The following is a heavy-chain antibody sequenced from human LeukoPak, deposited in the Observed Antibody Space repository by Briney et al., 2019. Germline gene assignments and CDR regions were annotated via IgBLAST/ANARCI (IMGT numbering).Heavy chain of an antibody. D-gene: IGHD3-22*01. V-gene: IGHV3-23*01. CDR1: GFTFSSYA. Sequence: GGSLRLSCAASGFTFSSYAMSWVRQAPGKGLEWVSAISGSGGSTYYADSVKGRFTISRDNSKNTLYLQMNSLRAEDTAVYYCAKDIHQYYYDSSGYEGVFDYWGQGTLVTVSS. J-gene: IGHJ4*02. CDR2: ISGSGGST. CDR3: AKDIHQYYYDSSGYEGVFDY.